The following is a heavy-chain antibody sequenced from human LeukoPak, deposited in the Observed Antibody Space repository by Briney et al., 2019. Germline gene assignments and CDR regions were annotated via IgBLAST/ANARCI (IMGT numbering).Heavy chain of an antibody. CDR2: IYYSGST. Sequence: SETLSLTCTVSGGSISSYYWSWIRQPPGKGLEWIGYIYYSGSTNYNPSPKSRVTISVDTSKNQFSLKLSSVTAADTAVYYCARVQAYGGKGYFDYWGQATLVTVSS. CDR3: ARVQAYGGKGYFDY. D-gene: IGHD4-23*01. J-gene: IGHJ4*02. CDR1: GGSISSYY. V-gene: IGHV4-59*01.